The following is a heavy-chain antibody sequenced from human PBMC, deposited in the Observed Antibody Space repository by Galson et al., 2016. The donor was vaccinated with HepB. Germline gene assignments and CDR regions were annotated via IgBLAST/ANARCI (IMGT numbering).Heavy chain of an antibody. V-gene: IGHV6-1*01. J-gene: IGHJ3*02. D-gene: IGHD3-16*01. CDR3: ARGPFRGGAWTHAFDI. Sequence: CAISGDSVSSNSAAWNWIRQSPSRGLEWLGRTYYRSTWYNDYAVSVKSRIAINPDTSKNQFYLQLNSVTPEETAVYYCARGPFRGGAWTHAFDIWGQGTMVTVSS. CDR2: TYYRSTWYN. CDR1: GDSVSSNSAA.